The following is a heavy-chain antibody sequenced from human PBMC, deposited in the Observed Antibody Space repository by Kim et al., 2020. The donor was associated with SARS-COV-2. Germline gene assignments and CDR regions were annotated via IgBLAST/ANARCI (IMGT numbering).Heavy chain of an antibody. V-gene: IGHV4-39*01. CDR3: ARQRLWFSATDV. Sequence: YHNPSLESRVTMSVDTPKNQFSLKLMSVTAADTAVYYCARQRLWFSATDVWGQGTTVTVPS. D-gene: IGHD3-10*01. J-gene: IGHJ6*02.